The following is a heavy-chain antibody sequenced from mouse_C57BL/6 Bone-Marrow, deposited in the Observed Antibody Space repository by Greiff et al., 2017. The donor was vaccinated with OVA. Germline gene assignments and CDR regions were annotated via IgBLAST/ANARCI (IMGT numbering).Heavy chain of an antibody. Sequence: EVQLVESEGGLVQPGSSMKLSCTASGFTFSDYYMAWVRQVPEKGLEWVANINPDGSSTYYLDPLKSRFIISRDNAKNILYMQMSRLKSEDTATYYCARGGYGSSYPYFDYWGQGTALTVSS. CDR2: INPDGSST. CDR1: GFTFSDYY. D-gene: IGHD1-1*01. CDR3: ARGGYGSSYPYFDY. V-gene: IGHV5-16*01. J-gene: IGHJ2*01.